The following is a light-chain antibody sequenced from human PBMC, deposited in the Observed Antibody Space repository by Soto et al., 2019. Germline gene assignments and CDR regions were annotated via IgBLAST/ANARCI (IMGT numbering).Light chain of an antibody. Sequence: QSVLTQPPSVSGAPGQRVTISCTGSSSNIGAGYDVHGYQQLPGTAPKLLIYGNSNRPSGVPDRFSGSKSGTSASLAITGLRAEDEADYYCQSYDSSVSGWVFGGGTKLTVL. CDR1: SSNIGAGYD. CDR2: GNS. CDR3: QSYDSSVSGWV. J-gene: IGLJ3*02. V-gene: IGLV1-40*01.